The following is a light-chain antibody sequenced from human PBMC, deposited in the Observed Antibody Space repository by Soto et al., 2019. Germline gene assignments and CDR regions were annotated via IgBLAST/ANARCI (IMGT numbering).Light chain of an antibody. CDR1: KSDLGDYNY. CDR3: CSYGGTYTYV. CDR2: DVT. Sequence: SALTQPRSVSGSPGQSVTISCTGTKSDLGDYNYVSWFQQHPGKTPKLMIYDVTRQPSGVPDRLSGSQSGNTASLTISGLQAKDEADYYSCSYGGTYTYVAGTGTKVT. J-gene: IGLJ1*01. V-gene: IGLV2-11*01.